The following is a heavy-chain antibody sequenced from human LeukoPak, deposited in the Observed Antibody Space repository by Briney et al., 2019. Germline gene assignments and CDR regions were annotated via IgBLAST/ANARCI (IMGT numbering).Heavy chain of an antibody. CDR2: ISGSCSST. CDR1: GFSFSRCA. J-gene: IGHJ4*02. CDR3: AETPRGYTYLPDY. V-gene: IGHV3-23*01. Sequence: GGSLRLSCAASGFSFSRCAMSWVRQAAAKELAGVSTISGSCSSTLYADSVKGRFTISRDNSKNTLYLQVNSLRAEDTAVHYCAETPRGYTYLPDYWGQGTLVTVSS. D-gene: IGHD5-18*01.